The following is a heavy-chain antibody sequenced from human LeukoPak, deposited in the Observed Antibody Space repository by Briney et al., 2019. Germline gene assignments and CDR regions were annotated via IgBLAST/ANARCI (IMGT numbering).Heavy chain of an antibody. D-gene: IGHD3-22*01. J-gene: IGHJ4*02. V-gene: IGHV1-2*02. Sequence: ASVKVSCKASGYTFTGYYMHWVRQAPGQGLEWMGWINPNSGGTNYAQKFQGRVTMTRDTSISTAYMELSRLRSDDTAVYYCARVTYYYDSSGYLSGRRYYFDYWGQGPLVTVSS. CDR3: ARVTYYYDSSGYLSGRRYYFDY. CDR2: INPNSGGT. CDR1: GYTFTGYY.